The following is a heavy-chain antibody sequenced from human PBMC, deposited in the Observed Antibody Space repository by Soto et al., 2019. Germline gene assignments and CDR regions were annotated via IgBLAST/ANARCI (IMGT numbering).Heavy chain of an antibody. CDR1: GGTFSSYA. D-gene: IGHD4-17*01. Sequence: ASVKVSCKAFGGTFSSYAISWVRQAPGQGLEWMGGIIPIFGTANYAQKFQGRVTITADESTSTAYMELSSLRSEDTAVYYCARGWTYYGGYFDYWGQGTLVTVSS. CDR2: IIPIFGTA. CDR3: ARGWTYYGGYFDY. J-gene: IGHJ4*02. V-gene: IGHV1-69*13.